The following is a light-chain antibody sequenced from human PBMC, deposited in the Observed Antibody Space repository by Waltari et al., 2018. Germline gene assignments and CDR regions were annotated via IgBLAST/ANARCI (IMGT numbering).Light chain of an antibody. V-gene: IGLV1-40*01. CDR1: SSNIGADYD. CDR3: QSYDSSLGGWSGI. CDR2: DNT. J-gene: IGLJ2*01. Sequence: QSVLTQPTSVSGAPGPRVTISCTGSSSNIGADYDVHWYQQLPGAAPKLRIYDNTYRPSGVPDRFSGSKAGTSASLTITGLQAEDEADYYCQSYDSSLGGWSGIFGGGTKLTVL.